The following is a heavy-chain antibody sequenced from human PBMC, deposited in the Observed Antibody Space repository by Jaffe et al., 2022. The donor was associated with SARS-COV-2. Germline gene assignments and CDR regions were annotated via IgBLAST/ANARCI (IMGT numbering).Heavy chain of an antibody. D-gene: IGHD3-10*01. CDR3: AHSSGPLWFGELFTPGGGNNWFDP. CDR1: GFSLSTSGVG. Sequence: QITLKESGPTLVKPTQTLTLTCTFSGFSLSTSGVGVGWIRQPPGKALEWLALIYWDDDKRYSPSLKSRLTITKDTSKNQVVLTMTNMDPVDTATYYCAHSSGPLWFGELFTPGGGNNWFDPWGQGTLVTVSS. J-gene: IGHJ5*02. CDR2: IYWDDDK. V-gene: IGHV2-5*02.